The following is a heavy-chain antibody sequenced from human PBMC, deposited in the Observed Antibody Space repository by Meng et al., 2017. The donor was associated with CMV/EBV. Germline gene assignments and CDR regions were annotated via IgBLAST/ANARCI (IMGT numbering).Heavy chain of an antibody. CDR2: INPNSGGT. D-gene: IGHD1-7*01. CDR1: GYTFTGYY. V-gene: IGHV1-2*02. Sequence: ASVQVSCKASGYTFTGYYMHWVRQAPGQGLEWMGWINPNSGGTNYAQKFQGRVTMTRDTSISTAYMELSRLRSDDTAVYYCARAFDNWNYEGVDYWGQGTLVTVSS. J-gene: IGHJ4*02. CDR3: ARAFDNWNYEGVDY.